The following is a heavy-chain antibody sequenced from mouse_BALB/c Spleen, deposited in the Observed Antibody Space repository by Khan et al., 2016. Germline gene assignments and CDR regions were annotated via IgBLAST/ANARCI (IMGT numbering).Heavy chain of an antibody. CDR2: ILSGSDTN. D-gene: IGHD2-10*01. CDR1: GYTFSNYW. V-gene: IGHV1-9*01. J-gene: IGHJ4*01. Sequence: QVQLQQPGAELMKPGASVKISCKATGYTFSNYWIEWVKQRPGHGLEWIGEILSGSDTNNYNEKFKGKATFTADTSSNTAYMQLSSLTSEDSAVYYCARATYYGNYDYVMDYWGQGTSVTVSS. CDR3: ARATYYGNYDYVMDY.